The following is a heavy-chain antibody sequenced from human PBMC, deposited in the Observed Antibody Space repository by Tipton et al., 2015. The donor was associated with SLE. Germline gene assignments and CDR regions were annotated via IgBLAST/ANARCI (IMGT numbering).Heavy chain of an antibody. Sequence: LRLSCSVSGDFMNSGDYSWSWIRQHPGKGLQWIGYIFHTGTTFYTPSLYSRVIISIDASEHQFSLKMTSVTAADTAVYFCARVRTTLANVWFDTWGQGTLVTVSS. D-gene: IGHD4-11*01. CDR2: IFHTGTT. CDR1: GDFMNSGDYS. V-gene: IGHV4-31*03. J-gene: IGHJ5*02. CDR3: ARVRTTLANVWFDT.